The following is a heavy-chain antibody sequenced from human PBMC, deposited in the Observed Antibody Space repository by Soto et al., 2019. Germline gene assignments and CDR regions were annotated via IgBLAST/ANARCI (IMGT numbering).Heavy chain of an antibody. CDR3: ARLGQWGGKQGYPAQYCSSTSCHFDY. CDR1: GGSLSGYF. D-gene: IGHD2-2*01. CDR2: INHSGST. V-gene: IGHV4-34*01. J-gene: IGHJ4*02. Sequence: SETLSLTCAVYGGSLSGYFWSWVRQPPGKGLEWIGEINHSGSTNYNPSLKSRVTISVDTSKNQFSLKLSSVTAADTAVYYCARLGQWGGKQGYPAQYCSSTSCHFDYWGQGTLVTVSS.